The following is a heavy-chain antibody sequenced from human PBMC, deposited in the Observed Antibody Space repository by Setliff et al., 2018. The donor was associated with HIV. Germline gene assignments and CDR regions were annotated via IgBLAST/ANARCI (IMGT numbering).Heavy chain of an antibody. J-gene: IGHJ4*02. D-gene: IGHD4-17*01. CDR2: INPNNGGT. Sequence: GASVKVSCKTSGYKFTDYFMHWVRRAPGQGLEWVGRINPNNGGTNYAQKFQGRVTMTRDTSISTAYMELSRLRSDDTAVYYCARSTTADWGQGTMVTVSS. V-gene: IGHV1-2*06. CDR3: ARSTTAD. CDR1: GYKFTDYF.